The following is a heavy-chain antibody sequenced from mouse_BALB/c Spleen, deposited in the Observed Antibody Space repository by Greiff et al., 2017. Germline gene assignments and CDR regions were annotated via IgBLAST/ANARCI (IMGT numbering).Heavy chain of an antibody. Sequence: EVMLVESGGGLVQPGGSMKLSCVASGFTFSNYWMNWVRQSPEKGLEWVAEIRLKSNNYATHYAESVKGRFTISRDDSKSSVYLQMNNLRAEDTGIYYFTRDYYGSSYAWFAYWGQGTLVTVSA. CDR1: GFTFSNYW. J-gene: IGHJ3*01. D-gene: IGHD1-1*01. V-gene: IGHV6-6*02. CDR2: IRLKSNNYAT. CDR3: TRDYYGSSYAWFAY.